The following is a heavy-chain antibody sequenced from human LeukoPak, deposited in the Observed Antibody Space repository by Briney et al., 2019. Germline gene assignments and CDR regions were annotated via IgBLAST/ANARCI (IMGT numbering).Heavy chain of an antibody. V-gene: IGHV5-51*01. CDR2: IYPGGSDT. J-gene: IGHJ4*02. CDR1: GYSFTSYW. Sequence: GESLKISCKGPGYSFTSYWIGWVRQMPGKGLEWMEIIYPGGSDTRSSPSFQAQAPISADNSMTTAYFQWSGLKATAPASYSLARQSGGWQEYFDYWGQGTLVAVSS. CDR3: ARQSGGWQEYFDY. D-gene: IGHD6-19*01.